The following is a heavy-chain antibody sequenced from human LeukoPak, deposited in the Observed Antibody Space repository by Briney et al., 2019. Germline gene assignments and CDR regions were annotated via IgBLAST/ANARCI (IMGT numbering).Heavy chain of an antibody. J-gene: IGHJ4*02. D-gene: IGHD6-19*01. Sequence: PGGSMRLSCAASGFIFTDYWMHWVRQAPGKGLVWVSRINSDGSSTSYADSVKGRFTISRDNAKNTLYLQMNSLRAEDTAVYYCAREGSGWSSDYWGQGTLVTVSS. CDR2: INSDGSST. V-gene: IGHV3-74*01. CDR1: GFIFTDYW. CDR3: AREGSGWSSDY.